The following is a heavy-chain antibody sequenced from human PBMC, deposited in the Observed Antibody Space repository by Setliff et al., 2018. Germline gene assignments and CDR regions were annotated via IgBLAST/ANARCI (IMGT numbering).Heavy chain of an antibody. CDR1: GFTFYNSA. D-gene: IGHD7-27*01. Sequence: GGSLRLSCAASGFTFYNSAMSWVRQAPGKGLEWISLIGHDDITYYADSVKGRFTVSRDISKNTVYLQMSTLRAEDTAVYYCVRDLHWGFDYWGLGTLVTVSS. J-gene: IGHJ4*02. V-gene: IGHV3-23*01. CDR3: VRDLHWGFDY. CDR2: IGHDDIT.